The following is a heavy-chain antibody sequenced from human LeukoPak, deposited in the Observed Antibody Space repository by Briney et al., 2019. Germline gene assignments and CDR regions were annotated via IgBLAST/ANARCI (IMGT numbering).Heavy chain of an antibody. D-gene: IGHD3-10*01. Sequence: GGSLRLSCAASGFTFSNYWMRWVRQAPGKGLEWVANIKQDGSEKYYVDSVKGRFTISRDNAKNSLYLQMNSLRAEDTAVYYCAKDRMVRGRLYYYGMDVWGQGTTVTVSS. CDR1: GFTFSNYW. V-gene: IGHV3-7*01. CDR3: AKDRMVRGRLYYYGMDV. CDR2: IKQDGSEK. J-gene: IGHJ6*02.